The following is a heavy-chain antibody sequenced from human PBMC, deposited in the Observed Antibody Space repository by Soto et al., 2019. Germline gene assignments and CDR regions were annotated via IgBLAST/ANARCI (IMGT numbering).Heavy chain of an antibody. J-gene: IGHJ6*02. V-gene: IGHV3-23*01. CDR3: AKVNTAMVISYYYGVDV. CDR1: GFTLSSYA. CDR2: ISRSGGDT. D-gene: IGHD5-18*01. Sequence: GGSLRLSCAASGFTLSSYAMTWVRQAPGKGLEWVSGISRSGGDTYYADSVKGRFTMSRDNSMNTLFLQMNSLRAEDTAVYYCAKVNTAMVISYYYGVDVWGQGTTVTVSS.